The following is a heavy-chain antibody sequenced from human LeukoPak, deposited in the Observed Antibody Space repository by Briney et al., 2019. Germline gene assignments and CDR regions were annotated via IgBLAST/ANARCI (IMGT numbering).Heavy chain of an antibody. CDR2: IYYSGST. Sequence: PSETLSITCTVSGGSISSGDYYWSWIRQPPGKGLEWIGYIYYSGSTYYNPSLKSRVTISVDTSKNQFSLKLSSVTAADTAVYYCARLVVPRYFDYWGQGTLVTVSS. D-gene: IGHD2-2*01. J-gene: IGHJ4*02. V-gene: IGHV4-30-4*01. CDR3: ARLVVPRYFDY. CDR1: GGSISSGDYY.